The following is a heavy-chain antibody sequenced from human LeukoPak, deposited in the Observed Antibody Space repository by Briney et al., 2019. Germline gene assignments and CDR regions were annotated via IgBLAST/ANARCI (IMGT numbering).Heavy chain of an antibody. J-gene: IGHJ4*02. CDR1: GFTDIHSY. Sequence: GGSLRQSCACSGFTDIHSYMTWVRQAGGKGLEWVSVIYSGDSTYYADSVKGRFTISRDNSKNTLYLQMKSLRAEDTAVYYCARDRVTAVDYYFDYWGQGTLVTVSS. CDR2: IYSGDST. V-gene: IGHV3-66*01. CDR3: ARDRVTAVDYYFDY. D-gene: IGHD2-21*02.